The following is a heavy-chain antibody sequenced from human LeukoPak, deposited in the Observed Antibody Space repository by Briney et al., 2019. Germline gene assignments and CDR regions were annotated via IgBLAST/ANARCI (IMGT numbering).Heavy chain of an antibody. J-gene: IGHJ4*02. CDR1: AGSISSSAYY. Sequence: SETLCLTCTVSAGSISSSAYYWGWIRQPPGKGLEWIGSLCCGGSTYYSPSLRRRVTMSVDTSKNHLSLKLSSVTAADTAIYYCARLNWDDKDYWGQGTLVTVSS. V-gene: IGHV4-39*02. CDR2: LCCGGST. D-gene: IGHD1-20*01. CDR3: ARLNWDDKDY.